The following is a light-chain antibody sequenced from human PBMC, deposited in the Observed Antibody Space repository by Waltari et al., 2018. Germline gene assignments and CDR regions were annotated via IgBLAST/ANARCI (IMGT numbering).Light chain of an antibody. CDR3: QQYGTSPGT. J-gene: IGKJ1*01. CDR2: GAS. CDR1: QSVSNNN. Sequence: EIVLTQSPGTLSLSPGEGATLSCRASQSVSNNNLAWYQHTPGQAPRLLIYGASSRPTGIPDRFSASWSGTDFTLTISRLEPGDFAMYYCQQYGTSPGTFGQGTKVEIK. V-gene: IGKV3-20*01.